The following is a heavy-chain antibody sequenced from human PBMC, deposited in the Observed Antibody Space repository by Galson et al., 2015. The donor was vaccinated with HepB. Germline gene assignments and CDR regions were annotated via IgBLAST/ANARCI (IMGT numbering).Heavy chain of an antibody. CDR1: GFTFSSYW. V-gene: IGHV3-7*03. CDR2: IKQDGSEE. D-gene: IGHD1-26*01. J-gene: IGHJ3*02. Sequence: SLRLSCAASGFTFSSYWMSWVRQAPGKGLEWVANIKQDGSEEYYVDSVKGRFTISRDNAKNSLYLQMNSLRAEDTAVYYCARDVHIVGADAFDIWGQGTMVTVSS. CDR3: ARDVHIVGADAFDI.